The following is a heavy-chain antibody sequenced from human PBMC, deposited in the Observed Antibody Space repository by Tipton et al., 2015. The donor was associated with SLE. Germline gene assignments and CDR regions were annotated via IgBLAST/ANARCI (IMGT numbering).Heavy chain of an antibody. Sequence: TLSLTCSISGDSINNYYWSWIRQPPGKGLEWIGYIYYSGSTNYNSSLNSRVTMSVDTSKNQFSLKLSSVTAADTAVYYCARAFPSGYFQHWGQGTLVTV. CDR2: IYYSGST. CDR3: ARAFPSGYFQH. J-gene: IGHJ1*01. V-gene: IGHV4-59*12. CDR1: GDSINNYY.